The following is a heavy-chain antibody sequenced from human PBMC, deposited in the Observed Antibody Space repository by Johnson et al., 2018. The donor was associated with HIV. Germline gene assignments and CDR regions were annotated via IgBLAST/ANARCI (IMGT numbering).Heavy chain of an antibody. CDR1: QFTFRSYY. D-gene: IGHD3-16*01. V-gene: IGHV3-25*03. CDR3: GRSRGFWGVQYGFDI. CDR2: VNPNGGSK. Sequence: VQLVESGEGLAKPAWSPRLSCAASQFTFRSYYMKCVRQAPGNGLELVGQVNPNGGSKYLTDSGKDRFNISRDNAKNSLYLQMNSLRAEDTAVYYCGRSRGFWGVQYGFDIWGQVTMVTVSS. J-gene: IGHJ3*02.